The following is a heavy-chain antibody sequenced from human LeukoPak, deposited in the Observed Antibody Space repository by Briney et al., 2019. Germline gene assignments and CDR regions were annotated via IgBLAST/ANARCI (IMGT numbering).Heavy chain of an antibody. D-gene: IGHD1-26*01. V-gene: IGHV1-46*01. Sequence: GASVKVSCMASGYTFINYYMHWVRQAPGQGLEWMGIINPSGGSTRYAQKFQGRVTMTRDTSTSTVYMELSSLRSEDTAVYYCARSYSGTYYAESGVDYWGQGTLVTVSS. CDR1: GYTFINYY. J-gene: IGHJ4*02. CDR2: INPSGGST. CDR3: ARSYSGTYYAESGVDY.